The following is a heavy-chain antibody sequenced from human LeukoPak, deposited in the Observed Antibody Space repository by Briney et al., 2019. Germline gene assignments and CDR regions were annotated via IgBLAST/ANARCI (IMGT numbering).Heavy chain of an antibody. J-gene: IGHJ4*02. D-gene: IGHD3-22*01. CDR3: VSGYYDSSGYYLPLFDY. CDR1: GGTFSSYA. Sequence: SVKVSCKASGGTFSSYAISWVRQAPGQGLEWMGGIIPIFGTANYAQKFQGRVTITTDESTSTAYMELSSLRSEDKAVYYCVSGYYDSSGYYLPLFDYWGQGTLVTVSS. V-gene: IGHV1-69*05. CDR2: IIPIFGTA.